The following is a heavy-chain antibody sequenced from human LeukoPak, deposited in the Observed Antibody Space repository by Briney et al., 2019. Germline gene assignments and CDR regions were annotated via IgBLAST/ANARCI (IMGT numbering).Heavy chain of an antibody. CDR3: AREEEKPYDIDY. CDR1: GFTFSSYA. D-gene: IGHD3-22*01. Sequence: GGSLRLSCAASGFTFSSYAMSWVRQAPGKGLEWVSAISGSGGSTYYADSVKGRFTISRDNAKNTLYLQMNSLRAEDTAVYYCAREEEKPYDIDYWGQGTLVTVSS. J-gene: IGHJ4*02. CDR2: ISGSGGST. V-gene: IGHV3-23*01.